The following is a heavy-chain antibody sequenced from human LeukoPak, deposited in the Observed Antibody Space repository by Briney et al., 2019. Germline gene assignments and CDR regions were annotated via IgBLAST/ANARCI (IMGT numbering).Heavy chain of an antibody. D-gene: IGHD3-22*01. Sequence: SETLSLTCTVSGVSISSYYWSWIRQPPGKGLEWIGYIYYSGSTNYNPSLKSRVTISVDTSKNQFSLKLSSVTAADTAVYYCARVSYYDSSGYYSSAFDIWGQGTMVTVSS. V-gene: IGHV4-59*12. CDR3: ARVSYYDSSGYYSSAFDI. J-gene: IGHJ3*02. CDR2: IYYSGST. CDR1: GVSISSYY.